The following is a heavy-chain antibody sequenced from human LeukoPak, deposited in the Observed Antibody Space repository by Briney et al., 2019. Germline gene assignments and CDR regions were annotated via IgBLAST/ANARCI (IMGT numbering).Heavy chain of an antibody. CDR1: GGSISSYY. D-gene: IGHD2-15*01. J-gene: IGHJ6*03. V-gene: IGHV4-59*01. CDR3: ARTLLGYCSGGSCYRDPYYYYYYMDV. CDR2: IYYSGSA. Sequence: PSETLFLTCTVSGGSISSYYWSWIRQPPGKGLEWIGYIYYSGSANYNPSLKSRVTISVDTSKNQFSLKLSSVTAADTAVYYCARTLLGYCSGGSCYRDPYYYYYYMDVWGKGTTVTVSS.